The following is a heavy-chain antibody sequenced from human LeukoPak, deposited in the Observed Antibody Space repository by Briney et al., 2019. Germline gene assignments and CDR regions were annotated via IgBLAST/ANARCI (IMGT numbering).Heavy chain of an antibody. V-gene: IGHV4-30-4*01. Sequence: PSETLSLTCTVSGGSIASADYYWSWIRQPPGKGLEWIGYIYYSGSTYYTPSLKSRVAMSLDTSKNQFSLKLTSVTAADTAVYYCARDSLYYDIPTGYHYYQYGMDVWGQGTTVTVSS. J-gene: IGHJ6*02. CDR3: ARDSLYYDIPTGYHYYQYGMDV. CDR2: IYYSGST. D-gene: IGHD3-9*01. CDR1: GGSIASADYY.